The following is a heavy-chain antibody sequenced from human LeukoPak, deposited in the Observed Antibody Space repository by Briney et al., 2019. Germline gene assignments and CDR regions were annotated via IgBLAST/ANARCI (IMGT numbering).Heavy chain of an antibody. V-gene: IGHV3-11*01. J-gene: IGHJ5*02. CDR1: GFTLSTNA. CDR2: ISSSGSTI. D-gene: IGHD2-2*01. CDR3: ARVNKGRSSTTPRHNWFDP. Sequence: PGGSLRLSCLTSGFTLSTNAMSWVRQAPGKGLEWVSYISSSGSTIYYADSVKGRFTISRDNAKNSLYLQMNSLRAEDTAVYYCARVNKGRSSTTPRHNWFDPWGQGTLVTVSS.